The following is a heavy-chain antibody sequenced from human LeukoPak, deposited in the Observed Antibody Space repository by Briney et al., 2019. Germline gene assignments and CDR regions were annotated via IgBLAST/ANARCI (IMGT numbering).Heavy chain of an antibody. CDR3: ARNYAYNHFDY. CDR1: GFTFSSSW. J-gene: IGHJ4*02. D-gene: IGHD5-24*01. Sequence: GESLRLSCAVSGFTFSSSWVTWVRQAPGKGLEWVATMNSDGGQKSYVDSVKGRFTISRDNAKNSLYLQMNSLRAEDTAVYYCARNYAYNHFDYWGQGTLVTVSS. CDR2: MNSDGGQK. V-gene: IGHV3-7*01.